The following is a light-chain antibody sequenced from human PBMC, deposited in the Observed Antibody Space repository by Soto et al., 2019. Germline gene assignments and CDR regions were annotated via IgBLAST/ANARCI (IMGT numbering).Light chain of an antibody. CDR3: QQYHSYTRT. CDR2: KAS. V-gene: IGKV1-5*03. CDR1: HNISTW. J-gene: IGKJ1*01. Sequence: DIQMTQSPSTLSASVGDPVTITFRASHNISTWLAWYQQKPGKAPKLLIYKASNLENGVPSRFGGSGSGTDFTLAISSLQPDDFASYYCQQYHSYTRTFGQGTKVELK.